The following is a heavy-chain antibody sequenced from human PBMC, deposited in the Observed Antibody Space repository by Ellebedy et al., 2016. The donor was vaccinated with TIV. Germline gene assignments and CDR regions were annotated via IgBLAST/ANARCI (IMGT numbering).Heavy chain of an antibody. CDR2: ISASGGST. J-gene: IGHJ5*02. V-gene: IGHV3-23*01. CDR1: GFTFSTYP. D-gene: IGHD3-9*01. Sequence: GGSLRLSCAASGFTFSTYPMSWARQAPGKGLEWVSIISASGGSTYYADSVKGRFTMSRDNSKNTLSLQMTSLRDEDTAVYYCAKRGFFDAWGQGALVTVSS. CDR3: AKRGFFDA.